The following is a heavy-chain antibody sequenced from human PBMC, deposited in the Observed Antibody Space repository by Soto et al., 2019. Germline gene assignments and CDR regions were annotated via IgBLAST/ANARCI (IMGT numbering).Heavy chain of an antibody. CDR2: ISYDGSNK. D-gene: IGHD3-3*01. V-gene: IGHV3-30-3*01. Sequence: QVQLVESGGGVVQPGRSLRLSCAASGFTFSSCAMHWVRQAPGKGLEWVALISYDGSNKYYADSVKGRFTNSRENSKNTLYLQMNSLRAEDTAVYYCARDKRDLRFLEWSYYFDYWGQGTLVTVSS. J-gene: IGHJ4*02. CDR3: ARDKRDLRFLEWSYYFDY. CDR1: GFTFSSCA.